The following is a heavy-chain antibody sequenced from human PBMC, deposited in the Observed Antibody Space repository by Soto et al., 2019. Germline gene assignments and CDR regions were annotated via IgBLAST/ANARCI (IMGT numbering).Heavy chain of an antibody. Sequence: LRLSCASSGFTFDDYAMHLVRQAPGKGLEWVSGISWNSGSIGYADSVKGRFTISRDNAKNSLYLQMNSLRAEDTALYYCAKTTYYYGSGSYPARSYYFDYWGQGTLVTVSS. CDR1: GFTFDDYA. CDR3: AKTTYYYGSGSYPARSYYFDY. J-gene: IGHJ4*02. D-gene: IGHD3-10*01. V-gene: IGHV3-9*01. CDR2: ISWNSGSI.